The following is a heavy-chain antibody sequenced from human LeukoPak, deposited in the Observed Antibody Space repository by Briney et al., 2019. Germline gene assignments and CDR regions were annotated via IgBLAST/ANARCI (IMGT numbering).Heavy chain of an antibody. Sequence: GGSLRLSCAASGFTFSGYAMTWVRQAPGKGLEWVSSITGSGDYTYYIDSVKGRFTISRDNSKNILYLQMNSLRGEDTALYYCAKETGYSGYDYGDYWGQGTLVTVSS. V-gene: IGHV3-23*01. CDR1: GFTFSGYA. D-gene: IGHD5-12*01. CDR2: ITGSGDYT. J-gene: IGHJ4*02. CDR3: AKETGYSGYDYGDY.